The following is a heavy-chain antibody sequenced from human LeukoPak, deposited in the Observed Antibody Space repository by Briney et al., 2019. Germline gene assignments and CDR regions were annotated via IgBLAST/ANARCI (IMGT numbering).Heavy chain of an antibody. V-gene: IGHV3-30-3*01. D-gene: IGHD2-2*01. Sequence: GGSLRLSCAASGFTFSSYAMHWVRQAPGKGLEWVAVISYDGSNKYYADSVKGRFTISRDNSKNTLYLQMNSLRAEDTAVYYCAKDQVWYQLLPDYWGQGTLVTVSS. CDR2: ISYDGSNK. J-gene: IGHJ4*02. CDR3: AKDQVWYQLLPDY. CDR1: GFTFSSYA.